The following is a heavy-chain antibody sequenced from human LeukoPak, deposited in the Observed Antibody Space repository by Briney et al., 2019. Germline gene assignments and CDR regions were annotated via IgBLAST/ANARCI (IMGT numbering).Heavy chain of an antibody. CDR1: GFTFSSYE. J-gene: IGHJ6*02. V-gene: IGHV3-48*03. CDR2: ISSSGSTI. D-gene: IGHD3-9*01. Sequence: GGSLRLSCAASGFTFSSYEMNWVRQAPGKGLEWVSYISSSGSTIYYADSVKGRFTISRDNAKNSLYLQMNSLRAEDTAVYYCARYADILTGPVSYYYYGMDVWGQGTTVTVSS. CDR3: ARYADILTGPVSYYYYGMDV.